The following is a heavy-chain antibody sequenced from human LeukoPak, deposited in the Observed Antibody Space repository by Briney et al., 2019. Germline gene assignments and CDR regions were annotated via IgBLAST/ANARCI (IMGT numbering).Heavy chain of an antibody. J-gene: IGHJ5*02. CDR1: GFTFSSYS. V-gene: IGHV3-21*01. Sequence: GGSLRLSCAASGFTFSSYSMNWVRQAPGKGLEWVSSISSSSSYIYYADSVKGRFTISRDNAKNSLYLQMNSQRAEDTAVYYCARDAEQQGLWGQQVVRPPYNWFDPWGQGTLVTVSS. CDR2: ISSSSSYI. CDR3: ARDAEQQGLWGQQVVRPPYNWFDP. D-gene: IGHD6-13*01.